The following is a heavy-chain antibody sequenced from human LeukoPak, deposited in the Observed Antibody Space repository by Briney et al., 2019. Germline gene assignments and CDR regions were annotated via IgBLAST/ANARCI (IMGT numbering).Heavy chain of an antibody. CDR2: INHSGST. CDR1: GGPFSDYY. CDR3: ARGEGARDGYNYEGPFYFDY. Sequence: PSETLSLTCAVYGGPFSDYYWSWIHQPPGKGLEWIGKINHSGSTNYSPSLKSRVTISIDTSKNQFSLKLNSMTAADTAVYYCARGEGARDGYNYEGPFYFDYWGQGTLVTVSS. D-gene: IGHD5-24*01. V-gene: IGHV4-34*01. J-gene: IGHJ4*02.